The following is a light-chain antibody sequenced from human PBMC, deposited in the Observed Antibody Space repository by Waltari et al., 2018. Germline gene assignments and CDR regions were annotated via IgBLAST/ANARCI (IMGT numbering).Light chain of an antibody. Sequence: QSILTQPPSVSAAPGQRVTVSCSRNTHNIELNSVSWSQQLPGQAPKLLIYEDDKRPSDIPDRFSASKSGTSATLAISGLQTGDEADYYCGTWDISQTPRQVFGGGTKVTVL. CDR3: GTWDISQTPRQV. V-gene: IGLV1-51*02. J-gene: IGLJ3*02. CDR1: THNIELNS. CDR2: EDD.